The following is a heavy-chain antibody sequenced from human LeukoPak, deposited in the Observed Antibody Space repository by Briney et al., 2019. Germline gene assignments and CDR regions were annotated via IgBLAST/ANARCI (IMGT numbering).Heavy chain of an antibody. CDR3: ARRPTGRNYYFDY. V-gene: IGHV5-51*01. Sequence: GESLKISCKASGYSFTTYWIGWVRQMPGKGLEWMGIIYPGGSDTRYSPSFQGQVTISVDKSISTAYLQWTSLKASDTAMYYCARRPTGRNYYFDYWGQGALVTVSS. CDR2: IYPGGSDT. D-gene: IGHD1-1*01. J-gene: IGHJ4*02. CDR1: GYSFTTYW.